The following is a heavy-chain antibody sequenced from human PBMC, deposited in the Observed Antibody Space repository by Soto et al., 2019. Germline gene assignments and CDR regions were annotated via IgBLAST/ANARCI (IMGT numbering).Heavy chain of an antibody. J-gene: IGHJ6*02. CDR2: IYTSGST. Sequence: PSETLSLTCAVSGGSISSYYWSWIRQPAGKGLEWIGRIYTSGSTTYNPSLKSRVTMSVDTSKHQCSLKLSSVTAADTAVYYCARDTGYSSPRENYYYYYGMDVWGQGTTVTASS. V-gene: IGHV4-4*07. D-gene: IGHD5-12*01. CDR1: GGSISSYY. CDR3: ARDTGYSSPRENYYYYYGMDV.